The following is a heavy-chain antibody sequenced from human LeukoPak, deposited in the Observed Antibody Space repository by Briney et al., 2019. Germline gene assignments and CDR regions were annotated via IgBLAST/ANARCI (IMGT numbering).Heavy chain of an antibody. CDR1: GFTFSSYE. CDR2: ISSSGYTI. CDR3: ARKGPGR. Sequence: GGSLRLSCAASGFTFSSYEMNWVRQAPGKGLEWVSYISSSGYTIHYADSVKGRFTISRDNTKNSLYLQMNSLRAEDTAVYYCARKGPGRWGQGTLVTVSS. V-gene: IGHV3-48*03. J-gene: IGHJ4*02.